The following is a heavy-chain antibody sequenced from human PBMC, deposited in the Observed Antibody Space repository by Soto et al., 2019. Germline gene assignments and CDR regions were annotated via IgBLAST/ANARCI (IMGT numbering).Heavy chain of an antibody. CDR3: ARGGGVGVAGSAAFDM. J-gene: IGHJ3*02. V-gene: IGHV1-2*02. D-gene: IGHD3-3*01. CDR1: GYPVTAYY. CDR2: INPATGAA. Sequence: QLHLVQSGAVVKKPGASVTVSCSASGYPVTAYYMHWVRQAPGRGLEWMGGINPATGAAKYTQTFRGRVTMTRDTSTSTVFMELSGPTSEDPAGFFCARGGGVGVAGSAAFDMWGQGTLVTVSS.